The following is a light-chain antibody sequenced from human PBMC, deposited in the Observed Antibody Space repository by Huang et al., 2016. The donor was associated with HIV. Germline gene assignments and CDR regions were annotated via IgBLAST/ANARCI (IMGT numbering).Light chain of an antibody. J-gene: IGKJ1*01. CDR3: QQRSNWPGT. Sequence: EIILTQSPATLSLFPGERATLSCRASTSVSSYVAWSQQKPGQTPRLRIYDASQRATGIPARVSGSGSATDFTLTISSLEPEDCAVYYCQQRSNWPGTFGQGTKVEV. CDR1: TSVSSY. V-gene: IGKV3-11*01. CDR2: DAS.